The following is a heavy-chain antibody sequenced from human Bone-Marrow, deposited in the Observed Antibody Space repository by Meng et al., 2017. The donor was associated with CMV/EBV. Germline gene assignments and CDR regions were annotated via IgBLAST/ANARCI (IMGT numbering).Heavy chain of an antibody. Sequence: GGSLRLSCVASGFTFSDYSMSWVRQAPGRGLEWISYISESGDSKHYADSVKGRFTISRDNAKNSLYLQMNSLRAEDTAIYHCARYRAHPEYWGQGTLVTVSS. CDR1: GFTFSDYS. V-gene: IGHV3-11*04. D-gene: IGHD2-2*01. CDR2: ISESGDSK. J-gene: IGHJ4*02. CDR3: ARYRAHPEY.